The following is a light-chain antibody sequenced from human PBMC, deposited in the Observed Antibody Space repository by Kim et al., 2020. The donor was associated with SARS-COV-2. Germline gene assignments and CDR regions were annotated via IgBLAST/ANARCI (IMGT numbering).Light chain of an antibody. CDR2: AAS. V-gene: IGKV1-17*03. CDR1: QDITNY. CDR3: LQHKNFPPT. Sequence: DIQMTQSPSAMSASVGDRVTITCRASQDITNYLGWFQQKPGKVPKRLMYAASSLQSGVPSRFSGSGSGTEFTLTISSLQPEDFATHYCLQHKNFPPTFGQGTKLEI. J-gene: IGKJ2*01.